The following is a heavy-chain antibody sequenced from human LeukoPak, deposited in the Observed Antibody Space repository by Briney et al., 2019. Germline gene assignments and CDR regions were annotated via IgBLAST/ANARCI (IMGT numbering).Heavy chain of an antibody. CDR3: ARTLGYCSSTSCYTPFDY. CDR2: IIPIFGTA. CDR1: GGTFSSYA. V-gene: IGHV1-69*05. Sequence: ASVKVSYKASGGTFSSYAISWVRQAPGQGLEWMGGIIPIFGTANYARKFQGRVTNTTDESTSTAYMELSSLRSEGTAVYYCARTLGYCSSTSCYTPFDYWGQGTLVTVSS. D-gene: IGHD2-2*02. J-gene: IGHJ4*02.